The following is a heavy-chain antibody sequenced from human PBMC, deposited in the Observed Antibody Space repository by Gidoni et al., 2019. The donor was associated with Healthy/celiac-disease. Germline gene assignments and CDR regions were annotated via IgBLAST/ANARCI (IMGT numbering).Heavy chain of an antibody. CDR2: IYYSGST. D-gene: IGHD2-21*01. J-gene: IGHJ4*02. Sequence: QVQLQESGPGLVKPSETLSLTCTVPGGSISSSYWSWIRQPPGKGLEWIGYIYYSGSTNYNPSLKSRVTISVDTSKNQFSLKLSSVTAADTAVYYCAREKRGEAFDYWGQGTLVTVSS. CDR3: AREKRGEAFDY. V-gene: IGHV4-59*01. CDR1: GGSISSSY.